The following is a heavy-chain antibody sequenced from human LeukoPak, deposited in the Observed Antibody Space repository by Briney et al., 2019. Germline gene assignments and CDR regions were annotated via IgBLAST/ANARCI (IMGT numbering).Heavy chain of an antibody. J-gene: IGHJ4*02. CDR2: ISGSGGST. Sequence: RGSLRLSCAVSGITLSNYGMSWVRQAPGKGLEWVGGISGSGGSTNYADSVKGRFTISRDNLKNTLYLQMNSLRAEDTGVYFCAKRGVVIPVILVGFHKEANYFDSWGQGDLVTVSS. CDR1: GITLSNYG. CDR3: AKRGVVIPVILVGFHKEANYFDS. V-gene: IGHV3-23*01. D-gene: IGHD3-22*01.